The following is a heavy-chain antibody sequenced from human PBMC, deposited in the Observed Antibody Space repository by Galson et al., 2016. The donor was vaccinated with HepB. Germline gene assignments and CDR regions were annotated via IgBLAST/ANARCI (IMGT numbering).Heavy chain of an antibody. CDR1: GGSVSSGSYY. Sequence: ETLSLTCTVSGGSVSSGSYYWSWSWIRQPPGKGLEWIGYIYYSGSTNYNPSLKSRVTISVDTSKNQFSLKLSSVTAADTAVYYCARDSTYYYGSGSFHSYYYYYGMDVWGQGTTVTVSS. D-gene: IGHD3-10*01. J-gene: IGHJ6*02. CDR3: ARDSTYYYGSGSFHSYYYYYGMDV. V-gene: IGHV4-61*01. CDR2: IYYSGST.